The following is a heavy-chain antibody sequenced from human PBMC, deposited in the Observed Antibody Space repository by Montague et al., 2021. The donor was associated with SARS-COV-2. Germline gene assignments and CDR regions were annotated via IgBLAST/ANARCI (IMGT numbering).Heavy chain of an antibody. J-gene: IGHJ4*02. D-gene: IGHD3-10*01. CDR1: GFTFSSYA. CDR3: AREVSNMVRGRRRFDY. CDR2: ISYDGNDK. V-gene: IGHV3-30*04. Sequence: SLRLSCPASGFTFSSYAMHWVRQAPGKGLEWVALISYDGNDKYYXDSVKGRFTISRDNSKNTLYLQMNSLGAEDTAVYYCAREVSNMVRGRRRFDYWGQGT.